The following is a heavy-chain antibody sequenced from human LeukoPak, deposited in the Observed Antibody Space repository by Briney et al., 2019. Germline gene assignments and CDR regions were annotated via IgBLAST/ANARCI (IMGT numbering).Heavy chain of an antibody. Sequence: GGSLRLSCAASGFTFSSYAMHWVRQAPCKGLEWVAVISYDGSNKYYAESVKGRFTISRDNSKNTLYLQMNSLRAEDTAVYYCARVGAYSGSYYIEAGTGFDYWGQGTLVTVSS. J-gene: IGHJ4*02. CDR1: GFTFSSYA. V-gene: IGHV3-30-3*01. CDR3: ARVGAYSGSYYIEAGTGFDY. CDR2: ISYDGSNK. D-gene: IGHD1-26*01.